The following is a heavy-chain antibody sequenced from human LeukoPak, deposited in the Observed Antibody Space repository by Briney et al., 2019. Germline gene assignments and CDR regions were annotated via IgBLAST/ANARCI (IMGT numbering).Heavy chain of an antibody. CDR2: IRYDGSNK. D-gene: IGHD3-22*01. J-gene: IGHJ4*02. V-gene: IGHV3-30*02. CDR1: GFTFSSYG. Sequence: GGSLRLSCAASGFTFSSYGMHWVGQAPGKGLEWVAFIRYDGSNKYYADSVKGRFTISRDNSKNTLYLQMNSLRAEDTAVYYCAKEMYYYDSSGYYPDYWGQGTPVTVSS. CDR3: AKEMYYYDSSGYYPDY.